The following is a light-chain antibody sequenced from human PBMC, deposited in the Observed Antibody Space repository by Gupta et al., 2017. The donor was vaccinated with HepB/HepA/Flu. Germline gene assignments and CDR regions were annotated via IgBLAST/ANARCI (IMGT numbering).Light chain of an antibody. CDR2: RNS. CDR1: ISNIGAGYN. J-gene: IGLJ1*01. V-gene: IGLV1-40*01. Sequence: QSVLTQPPSVSGAPGQRVTISCPGRISNIGAGYNVHWYQHLPGTAPKLLIFRNSNRPSGVPDRFSGSKSGTSASLAISGLQAEDEADYYCQTYDSSLSGHVFGTGTKGTVL. CDR3: QTYDSSLSGHV.